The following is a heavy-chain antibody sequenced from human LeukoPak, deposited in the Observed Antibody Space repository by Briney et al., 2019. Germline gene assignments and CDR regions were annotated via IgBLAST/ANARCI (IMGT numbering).Heavy chain of an antibody. J-gene: IGHJ5*02. Sequence: AGGSLRLSCAASGFTFSSYXXXXXRQAPXKGXXXXXAISRNGGSTYYADSXKGXXXISRDNSKNTLYLKMSSLRAEDTAVYYCVKKAVAAPTGWFDPWGQGTLVTVSS. CDR2: ISRNGGST. CDR3: VKKAVAAPTGWFDP. CDR1: GFTFSSYX. D-gene: IGHD6-19*01. V-gene: IGHV3-64D*06.